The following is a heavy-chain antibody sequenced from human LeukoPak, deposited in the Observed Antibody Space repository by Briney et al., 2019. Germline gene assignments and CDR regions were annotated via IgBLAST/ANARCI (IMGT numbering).Heavy chain of an antibody. CDR3: ARGGHVCFDY. J-gene: IGHJ4*02. Sequence: PGGSLRLSCAASGFTFSSYSMNWVRQAPGKGLEWVSSISSSSSYIYYADSVKGRFTISRDNAKNSLYLQMNSPRAEDTAVYYCARGGHVCFDYWGQGTLVTVSS. V-gene: IGHV3-21*01. CDR1: GFTFSSYS. D-gene: IGHD2-8*01. CDR2: ISSSSSYI.